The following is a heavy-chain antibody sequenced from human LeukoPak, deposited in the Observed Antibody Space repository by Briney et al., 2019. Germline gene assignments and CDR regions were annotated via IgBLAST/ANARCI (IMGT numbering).Heavy chain of an antibody. Sequence: GASVKVSCKASGYTFTDYYLHWVRLAPGQGLEWMGWINPNSGGTNYAQKFQGRVTMTWDTSISTAYMELSRLRSDDTAVYYCAIGQAQWEHLPTFHDWGQGTLVTVSS. CDR2: INPNSGGT. CDR3: AIGQAQWEHLPTFHD. CDR1: GYTFTDYY. V-gene: IGHV1-2*02. D-gene: IGHD1-26*01. J-gene: IGHJ4*02.